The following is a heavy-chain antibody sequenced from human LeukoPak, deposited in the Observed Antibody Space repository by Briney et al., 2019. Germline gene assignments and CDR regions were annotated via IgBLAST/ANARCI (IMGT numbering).Heavy chain of an antibody. Sequence: SGTLSLTCAVSGGSISSYYWSWIRQPPGKGLEWIGYIYYSGSTNYNASLQGRVTISVDTSKNQFSLNLSSVTAADTAVYYCARGDSGSAIDYWGQGTLVTVSS. J-gene: IGHJ4*02. CDR1: GGSISSYY. V-gene: IGHV4-59*01. D-gene: IGHD1-26*01. CDR2: IYYSGST. CDR3: ARGDSGSAIDY.